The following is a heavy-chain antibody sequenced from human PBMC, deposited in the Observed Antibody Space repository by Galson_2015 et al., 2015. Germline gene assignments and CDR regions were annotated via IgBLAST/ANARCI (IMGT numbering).Heavy chain of an antibody. CDR3: AREEVPAAIVY. CDR1: GFTFSSYE. D-gene: IGHD2-2*01. Sequence: SLRLSCATSGFTFSSYEMNWVRQAPGKGLEWVSYISSSGSTIYYADSVKGRFTISRDNAKNSLYLQMNSLRAEDTAVYYCAREEVPAAIVYWGQGTLVTVSS. J-gene: IGHJ4*02. CDR2: ISSSGSTI. V-gene: IGHV3-48*03.